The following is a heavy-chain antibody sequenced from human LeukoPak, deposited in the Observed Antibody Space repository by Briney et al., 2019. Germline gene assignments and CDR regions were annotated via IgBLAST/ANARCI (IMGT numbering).Heavy chain of an antibody. J-gene: IGHJ4*02. V-gene: IGHV3-48*03. CDR2: ISSTGSNI. Sequence: AGGSLRLSCVASGFTFSTYEMNWVRQAPGKGLEWVSYISSTGSNIYYADSVKGRFTISRDNAKNSLYLLMNSLRTEDTAVYYCAATYYYDGSGDYWGQATLVTVSS. CDR1: GFTFSTYE. CDR3: AATYYYDGSGDY. D-gene: IGHD3-22*01.